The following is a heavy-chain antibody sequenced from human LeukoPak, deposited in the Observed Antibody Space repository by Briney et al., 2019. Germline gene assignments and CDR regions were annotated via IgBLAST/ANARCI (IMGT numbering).Heavy chain of an antibody. V-gene: IGHV1-24*01. CDR1: GYTLTELS. CDR2: FDPEDGET. Sequence: ASVKVSCKVSGYTLTELSMHWVRQAPGKGLEWMGGFDPEDGETIYAQKFQGRVTMTEDTSTDTAYMELSSLRSEDTAVYYCATKLRYFDWYLYWGQGTLVTASS. CDR3: ATKLRYFDWYLY. J-gene: IGHJ4*02. D-gene: IGHD3-9*01.